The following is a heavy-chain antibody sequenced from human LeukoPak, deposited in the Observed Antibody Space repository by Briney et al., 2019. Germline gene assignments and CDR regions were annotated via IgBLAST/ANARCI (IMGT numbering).Heavy chain of an antibody. V-gene: IGHV4-34*01. J-gene: IGHJ4*02. CDR3: ARGVLMVYAIPNYFDY. CDR2: INHSGST. Sequence: SETLTLTCAVYGGSFSGYYWSWIRQPPGKGLEWMGEINHSGSTKYNPSLKSRVTISVDTSKNQFSLKLSSVTAADTAVYYCARGVLMVYAIPNYFDYWGQGTLVTVSS. D-gene: IGHD2-8*01. CDR1: GGSFSGYY.